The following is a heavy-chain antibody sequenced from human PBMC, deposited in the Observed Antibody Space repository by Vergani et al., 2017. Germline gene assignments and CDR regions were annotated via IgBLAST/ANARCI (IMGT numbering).Heavy chain of an antibody. CDR3: ARWRDIAARMRDYYYYYYMDV. J-gene: IGHJ6*03. D-gene: IGHD6-6*01. Sequence: QVQLVQSGAEVKKPGSSVKVSCKASGGTFSSYAISWVRQAPGQGLEWMGGIIPIFGTANYAQKFQGRVTITADESTSTAYMELSSLRSEDTAVYYCARWRDIAARMRDYYYYYYMDVWGKGTTVTVSS. CDR2: IIPIFGTA. V-gene: IGHV1-69*01. CDR1: GGTFSSYA.